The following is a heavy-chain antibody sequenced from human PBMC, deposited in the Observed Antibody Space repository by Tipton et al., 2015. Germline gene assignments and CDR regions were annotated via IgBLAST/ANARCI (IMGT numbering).Heavy chain of an antibody. J-gene: IGHJ5*02. CDR1: GYTFTSYD. V-gene: IGHV1-8*01. CDR3: ARALTYSGYDYWFDP. CDR2: MNPNTGNT. Sequence: QLVQSGAEVKKPGASVKVSCKASGYTFTSYDINWVRQATGQGLEWMGWMNPNTGNTVYAQKFQGRVTMTRNTSISTAYMELSSLRSEDTAVYYCARALTYSGYDYWFDPWGQGTLVTVSS. D-gene: IGHD5-12*01.